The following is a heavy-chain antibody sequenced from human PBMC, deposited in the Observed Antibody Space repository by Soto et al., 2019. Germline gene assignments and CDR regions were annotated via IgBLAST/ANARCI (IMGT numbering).Heavy chain of an antibody. Sequence: QVQLVQSGAEVKKPGASVKVSCKASGYRFSNYDMNWVRQAPGQGLEWMGWVNPNRANTGYAQKFRGRLTLTTNTSRTTAYVELSSLRSEDTAVYYCARSDGWDLNWFDSWGQGTLVTVSS. CDR1: GYRFSNYD. CDR3: ARSDGWDLNWFDS. V-gene: IGHV1-8*01. CDR2: VNPNRANT. J-gene: IGHJ5*01. D-gene: IGHD6-19*01.